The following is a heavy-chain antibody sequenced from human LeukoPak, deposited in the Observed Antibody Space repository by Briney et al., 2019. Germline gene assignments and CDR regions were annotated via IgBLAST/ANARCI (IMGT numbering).Heavy chain of an antibody. CDR2: ISGSGGST. CDR1: GFTFSSYG. CDR3: AKAVSCSSTSCYRSYGMDV. V-gene: IGHV3-23*01. J-gene: IGHJ6*02. D-gene: IGHD2-2*02. Sequence: PGGSLRLSCAASGFTFSSYGMSWVRQAPGKGLVWVSGISGSGGSTYYADSVKGRFTISRDNSKNTLYLQMNSLRAEDTAVYYCAKAVSCSSTSCYRSYGMDVWGQGTTVTVSS.